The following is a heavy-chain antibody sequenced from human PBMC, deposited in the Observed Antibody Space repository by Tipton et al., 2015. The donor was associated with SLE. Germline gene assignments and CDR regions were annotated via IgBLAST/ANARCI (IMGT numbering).Heavy chain of an antibody. CDR3: ATNGHGETYEFFTEYLRH. J-gene: IGHJ1*01. D-gene: IGHD2-2*01. V-gene: IGHV4-39*02. Sequence: TLSLTCSVSGVSISTSRYYWGGIRQAPGQGLEWVGSLYAGGSTYFPPSLKSRASISADESKNHFSLQLNAVTAADPAVYYCATNGHGETYEFFTEYLRHGGQGTLVTVSS. CDR2: LYAGGST. CDR1: GVSISTSRYY.